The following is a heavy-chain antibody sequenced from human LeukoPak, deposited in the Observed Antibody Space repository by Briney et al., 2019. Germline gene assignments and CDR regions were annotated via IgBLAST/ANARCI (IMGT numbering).Heavy chain of an antibody. CDR1: GGSISSYY. V-gene: IGHV4-59*01. J-gene: IGHJ3*02. D-gene: IGHD1-26*01. CDR2: IYYSGST. CDR3: ASNDRTLRSYSGSYSAAFDI. Sequence: SETLSLTCTVSGGSISSYYWSWIRQPPGKGLEWIGYIYYSGSTNYNPSLKSRVTISVDTSKNQFSLKLSSVTAADTAVYYCASNDRTLRSYSGSYSAAFDIWGQGTMVTVSS.